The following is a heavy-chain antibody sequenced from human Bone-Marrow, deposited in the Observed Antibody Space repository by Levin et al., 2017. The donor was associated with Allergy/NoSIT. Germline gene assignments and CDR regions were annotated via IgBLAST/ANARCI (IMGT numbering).Heavy chain of an antibody. J-gene: IGHJ4*02. Sequence: GGSLRLSCAASGFSFSNYWMTWVRQAPGKGPEWVANIKQDGREKNYVDSVKGRFTISRDNAKSSLYLQMNSLRAEDTAVYYCSSYSDAWYDNYWGQGTLVTVSS. D-gene: IGHD6-19*01. CDR1: GFSFSNYW. CDR3: SSYSDAWYDNY. V-gene: IGHV3-7*01. CDR2: IKQDGREK.